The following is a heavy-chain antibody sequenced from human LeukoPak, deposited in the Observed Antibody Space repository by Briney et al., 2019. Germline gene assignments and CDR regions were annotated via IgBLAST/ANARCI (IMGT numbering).Heavy chain of an antibody. Sequence: SETLSLTCTVSGGSISTYYWSWIRQPPGKGLEWIGCISYSGRTKYNPSLRSRVTISVDTSKNQFSLRLSSVTAADTAMYYCATSVAYYYLDYWGQGTLVTVSS. V-gene: IGHV4-59*01. CDR3: ATSVAYYYLDY. J-gene: IGHJ4*02. CDR1: GGSISTYY. CDR2: ISYSGRT. D-gene: IGHD3-16*01.